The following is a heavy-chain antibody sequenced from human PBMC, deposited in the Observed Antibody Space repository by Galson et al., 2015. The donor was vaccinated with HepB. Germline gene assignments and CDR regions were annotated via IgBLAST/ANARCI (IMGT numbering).Heavy chain of an antibody. Sequence: SLRLSCAASGFTFGDYAMSWFRQAPGKGLEWVGFIRSKAYGGTTEYAASVKGRFTISRDDSKSIAYLQMNSLKTEDTAVYYCTRGSRLYYFDYWGQGTLVTVSS. J-gene: IGHJ4*02. V-gene: IGHV3-49*03. CDR3: TRGSRLYYFDY. CDR1: GFTFGDYA. CDR2: IRSKAYGGTT. D-gene: IGHD6-13*01.